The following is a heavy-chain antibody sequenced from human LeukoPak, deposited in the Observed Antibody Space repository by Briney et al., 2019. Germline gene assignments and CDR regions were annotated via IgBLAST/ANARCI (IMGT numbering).Heavy chain of an antibody. J-gene: IGHJ4*02. CDR3: AKDRYYDSSGYL. V-gene: IGHV3-23*01. CDR1: GFTFSSYA. CDR2: ISGSGGST. D-gene: IGHD3-22*01. Sequence: GSLRLSCAASGFTFSSYAMSWVRQAPGKGLEWVSAISGSGGSTYYADSVKGRFTISRDNSKNTLYLQMNSLRAEDTAVYYCAKDRYYDSSGYLWGQGTLVTVPS.